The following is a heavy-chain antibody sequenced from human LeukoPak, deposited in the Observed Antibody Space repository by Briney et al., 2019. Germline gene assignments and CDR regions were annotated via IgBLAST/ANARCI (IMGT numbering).Heavy chain of an antibody. V-gene: IGHV4-4*07. D-gene: IGHD2-21*01. Sequence: PSETLSLTCSVSGVSVGSHFWSWVRQPAGKALEWTGRVSASGAISSNPSLNSRVTMSLDTSKNQFSLKLTSVTAADTAVYFCARAYCGGDCTAGGAFDIWGQGTMVTVSS. J-gene: IGHJ3*02. CDR2: VSASGAI. CDR3: ARAYCGGDCTAGGAFDI. CDR1: GVSVGSHF.